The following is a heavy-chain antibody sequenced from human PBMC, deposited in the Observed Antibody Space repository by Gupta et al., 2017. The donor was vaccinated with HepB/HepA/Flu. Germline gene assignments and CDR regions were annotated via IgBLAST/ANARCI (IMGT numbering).Heavy chain of an antibody. D-gene: IGHD6-19*01. V-gene: IGHV3-11*04. J-gene: IGHJ4*02. CDR3: ARESSISVADF. Sequence: QVEMVESGGGLVKPGGSLRLSCAASGFTFSDYYMTWVRQAPGKGRGWVSYISGSSKTIAYANSVKGRFTISRDNAKNSLYLQMNSLIVEDTAVYYCARESSISVADFWGQGALVTVSS. CDR2: ISGSSKTI. CDR1: GFTFSDYY.